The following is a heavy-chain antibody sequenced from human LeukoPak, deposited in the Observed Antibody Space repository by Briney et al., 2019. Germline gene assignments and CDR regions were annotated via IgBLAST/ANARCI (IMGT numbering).Heavy chain of an antibody. CDR2: IYYSGST. CDR1: GGSISSSSYY. Sequence: SSETLSLTCTVSGGSISSSSYYWGWIRQPPGKGLEWIGSIYYSGSTYYNPSLKSRVTISVDTSKNQFSLKLSSVTAADTAVYYCARGEGGERLYYFDYWGQGTLVTVSS. D-gene: IGHD2-15*01. J-gene: IGHJ4*02. CDR3: ARGEGGERLYYFDY. V-gene: IGHV4-39*07.